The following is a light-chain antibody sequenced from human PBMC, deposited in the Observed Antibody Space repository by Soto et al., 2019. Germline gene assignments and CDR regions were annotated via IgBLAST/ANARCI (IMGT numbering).Light chain of an antibody. V-gene: IGLV2-14*03. J-gene: IGLJ3*02. CDR2: EVL. CDR1: SSDVGGYNF. Sequence: QSALTQPASVSGSPGQSITISCTGTSSDVGGYNFVSWYQQHPGNAPKLIIHEVLNRPSGVSSRFCGSKSGNTASLTISGLQAEDDAVYYCCSHSASIHWVFGGGTKLTVL. CDR3: CSHSASIHWV.